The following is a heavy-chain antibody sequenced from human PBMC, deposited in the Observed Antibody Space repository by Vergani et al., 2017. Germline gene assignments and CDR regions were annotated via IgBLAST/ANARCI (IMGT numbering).Heavy chain of an antibody. D-gene: IGHD3-3*01. CDR2: ISGSGGST. CDR3: AKDGTEFWSGYFPALYYYYYYMDV. V-gene: IGHV3-23*04. CDR1: GFTFSSYA. J-gene: IGHJ6*03. Sequence: VQLVESGGGVVQPGRSLRLSCAASGFTFSSYAMSWVRQAPGKGLEWVSAISGSGGSTYYADSVKGRFTISRDNSKNTLYLQMNSLRAEDTAVYYCAKDGTEFWSGYFPALYYYYYYMDVWGKGTTVTVSS.